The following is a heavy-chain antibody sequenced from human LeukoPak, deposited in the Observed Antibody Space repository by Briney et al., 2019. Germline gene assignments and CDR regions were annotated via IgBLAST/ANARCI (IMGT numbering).Heavy chain of an antibody. CDR2: ISGSGGST. CDR3: AKDSPYYDSTGGYFDY. Sequence: GGSLRLSCAASGFTFSSYAMSWVHQAPGKGLEWVSAISGSGGSTYYADSVKGRFTISRDNSKNTLYLQMNSLRAEDTAVYYCAKDSPYYDSTGGYFDYWGQGTLVTVSS. D-gene: IGHD3-22*01. J-gene: IGHJ4*02. CDR1: GFTFSSYA. V-gene: IGHV3-23*01.